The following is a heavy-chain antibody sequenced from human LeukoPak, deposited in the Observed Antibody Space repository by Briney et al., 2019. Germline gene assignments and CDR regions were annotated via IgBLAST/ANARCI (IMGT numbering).Heavy chain of an antibody. J-gene: IGHJ4*02. Sequence: PGGSLRLSCAASGFTFSSYSMNWVRQAPGKGLEWVGRIKSENDGGTTDYASPVRGRFVISRDDSKNTLYLQMSGLRMEDTAVYYCTTAAALGWGQGTLVTVSS. CDR2: IKSENDGGTT. CDR1: GFTFSSYS. V-gene: IGHV3-15*01. D-gene: IGHD6-25*01. CDR3: TTAAALG.